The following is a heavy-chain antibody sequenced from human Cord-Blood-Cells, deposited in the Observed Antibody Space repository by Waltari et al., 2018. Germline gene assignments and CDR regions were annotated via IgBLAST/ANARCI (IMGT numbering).Heavy chain of an antibody. CDR2: IWYDGSNK. V-gene: IGHV3-33*01. D-gene: IGHD1-1*01. Sequence: QVQLMESGGGVVQPGRSLRLSCAASGFTFRRYGMHWVRQAPGKGLEWVAVIWYDGSNKYYADSVKGRFTISRDNSKNTLYLQMNSLRAEDTAVYYCARGWNYFDYWGQGTLVTVSS. CDR1: GFTFRRYG. J-gene: IGHJ4*02. CDR3: ARGWNYFDY.